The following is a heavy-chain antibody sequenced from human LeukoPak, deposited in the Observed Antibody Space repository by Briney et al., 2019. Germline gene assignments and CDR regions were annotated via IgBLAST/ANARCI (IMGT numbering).Heavy chain of an antibody. CDR1: GFTFSDYY. Sequence: GGSLRLSCAASGFTFSDYYMSWIRQAPGKGLEWVSYISSSGSTIHYADSVKGRFTISRDNSKNTLYLQMNSLRAEDTAVYYCAKDGDYDILTGWSYTLYYFDYWGQGTLVTVSS. CDR2: ISSSGSTI. CDR3: AKDGDYDILTGWSYTLYYFDY. D-gene: IGHD3-9*01. V-gene: IGHV3-11*01. J-gene: IGHJ4*02.